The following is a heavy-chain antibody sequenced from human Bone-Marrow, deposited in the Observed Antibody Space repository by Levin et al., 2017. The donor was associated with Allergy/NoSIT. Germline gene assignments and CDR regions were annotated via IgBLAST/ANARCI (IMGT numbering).Heavy chain of an antibody. J-gene: IGHJ4*02. CDR3: TTGGNDNWYRPAHC. Sequence: PGGSLRLSCAASGFTFSDAYMSWVRQAPGKGLEWVGRIKSKIDGATTHYAAPVKGRFTLSRDDSKNTLYLQMNSLKTEDTAVYYCTTGGNDNWYRPAHCWGQGTLVTVSS. D-gene: IGHD1-1*01. V-gene: IGHV3-15*01. CDR1: GFTFSDAY. CDR2: IKSKIDGATT.